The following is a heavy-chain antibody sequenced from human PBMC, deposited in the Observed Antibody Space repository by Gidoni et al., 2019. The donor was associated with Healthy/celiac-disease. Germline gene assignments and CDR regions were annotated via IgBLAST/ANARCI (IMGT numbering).Heavy chain of an antibody. D-gene: IGHD6-19*01. V-gene: IGHV3-48*03. CDR1: GFTFSSYE. Sequence: EVQLVESGGGLVQPGGSLRLSCAASGFTFSSYEMNWVRQAPGKGLEWVSYISSSGSTIYYADSVKGRFTISRDNAKNSLYLQMNSLRAEYTAVYYCARDGTSSGWYAYAFDIWGQGTMVTVSS. J-gene: IGHJ3*02. CDR2: ISSSGSTI. CDR3: ARDGTSSGWYAYAFDI.